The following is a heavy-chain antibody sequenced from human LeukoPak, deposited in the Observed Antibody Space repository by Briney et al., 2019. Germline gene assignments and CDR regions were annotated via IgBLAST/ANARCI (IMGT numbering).Heavy chain of an antibody. CDR3: ARARGVPSWFDP. J-gene: IGHJ5*02. Sequence: GGSLRLSCAASGFTLSSYSMNWVRQAPRKGPEWVSSISSSSSYIYYADSVKGRFTISRDNAKNSLYLQLNSLRAEDTAVYYCARARGVPSWFDPWGQGTLVTVSS. CDR2: ISSSSSYI. D-gene: IGHD3-10*01. V-gene: IGHV3-21*01. CDR1: GFTLSSYS.